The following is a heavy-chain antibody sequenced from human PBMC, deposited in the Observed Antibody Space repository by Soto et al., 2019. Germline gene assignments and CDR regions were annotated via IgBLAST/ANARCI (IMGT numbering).Heavy chain of an antibody. CDR2: IIPIFGTA. J-gene: IGHJ6*02. Sequence: SVKVSCKASGGTFSTYAIIWVRQAPGHGLEWMGGIIPIFGTANYAQKFQGRVTITADKSTSRAYMELSSLRSEDTAVYYCSRAGWGSGNQPLNYYYYGMDVCGQGTTVTVSS. V-gene: IGHV1-69*06. CDR3: SRAGWGSGNQPLNYYYYGMDV. CDR1: GGTFSTYA. D-gene: IGHD3-10*01.